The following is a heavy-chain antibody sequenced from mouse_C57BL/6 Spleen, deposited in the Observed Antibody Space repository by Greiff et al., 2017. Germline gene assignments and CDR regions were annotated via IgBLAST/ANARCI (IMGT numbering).Heavy chain of an antibody. CDR1: GYSFTGYF. CDR2: INPYNGDT. D-gene: IGHD2-5*01. V-gene: IGHV1-20*01. CDR3: ARSYSNYGYAMDY. J-gene: IGHJ4*01. Sequence: VQLKQSGPELVKPGASVKISCKASGYSFTGYFMNWVMQSHGKSLEWIGRINPYNGDTFYNQKFKGKATLTVDKSSSTAHMELRSLTSEDSAVYYCARSYSNYGYAMDYWGQGTSVTVSS.